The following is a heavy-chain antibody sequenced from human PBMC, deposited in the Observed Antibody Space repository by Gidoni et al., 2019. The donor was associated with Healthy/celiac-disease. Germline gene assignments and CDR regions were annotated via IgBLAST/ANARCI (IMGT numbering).Heavy chain of an antibody. J-gene: IGHJ4*02. CDR1: GFTFSGSA. CDR2: IRSKANSYAT. Sequence: EVQLVESGGGLVQPGGSLNISCAASGFTFSGSAMHWVRQASGKGLEWVGRIRSKANSYATAYAASVTGRFTISRDDSKHTAYLQMNSLKTEDTAVYYCTRAIQNYYILTGYYRLEYFDYWGQGTLVTVSS. V-gene: IGHV3-73*01. D-gene: IGHD3-9*01. CDR3: TRAIQNYYILTGYYRLEYFDY.